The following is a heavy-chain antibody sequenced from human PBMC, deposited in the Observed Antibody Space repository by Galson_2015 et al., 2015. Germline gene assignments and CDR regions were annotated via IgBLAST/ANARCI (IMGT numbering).Heavy chain of an antibody. CDR2: ISAYNGNT. J-gene: IGHJ5*02. Sequence: SVKVSCKASGYTFTSYGISWVRQAPGQGLEWMGWISAYNGNTNYAQKLQGRVTMTTDTSTSTAYMELRSLRSDDTAVYYCAREGVTMVRGVIIDWFDPWGQGTLVTVSS. CDR3: AREGVTMVRGVIIDWFDP. D-gene: IGHD3-10*01. CDR1: GYTFTSYG. V-gene: IGHV1-18*04.